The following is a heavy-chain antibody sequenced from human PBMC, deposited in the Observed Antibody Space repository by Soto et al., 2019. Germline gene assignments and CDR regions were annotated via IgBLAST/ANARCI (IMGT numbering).Heavy chain of an antibody. CDR1: GGSISSYY. V-gene: IGHV4-59*01. Sequence: SETLSLTCTVSGGSISSYYWSWIRQPPGKGLEWIGYIYYSGSTNYNPSLKSRITISVDTSKNQFSLKLSSVTAADTAVYYCARRYSSGFDYWGQGTLVTVSS. CDR2: IYYSGST. J-gene: IGHJ4*02. D-gene: IGHD6-19*01. CDR3: ARRYSSGFDY.